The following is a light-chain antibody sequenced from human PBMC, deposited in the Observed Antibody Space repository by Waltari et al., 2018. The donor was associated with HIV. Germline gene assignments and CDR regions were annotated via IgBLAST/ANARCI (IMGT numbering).Light chain of an antibody. Sequence: IQMTQSPSALSASVGDTVTLTCRASQKINRYLNWYQKKVGEAPKLLVYGGSSLQRGVPARFRGSGSGSEYILTISNLQSDDFATYFCQQSYGAPFTFGPGSTL. CDR2: GGS. CDR3: QQSYGAPFT. CDR1: QKINRY. V-gene: IGKV1-39*01. J-gene: IGKJ3*01.